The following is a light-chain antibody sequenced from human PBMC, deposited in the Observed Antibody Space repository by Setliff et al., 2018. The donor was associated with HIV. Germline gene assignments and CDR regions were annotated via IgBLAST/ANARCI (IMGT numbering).Light chain of an antibody. CDR1: SSDVGSYNF. Sequence: QSALTQPASVSGSPGQSITISCTGSSSDVGSYNFVSWYQQHPGKAPKLMIYQVNKRPLGVSNRFSGSKSGNTASLTISGLQAEDETDYYCCSYAGTNTYVFGTGTKVTVL. V-gene: IGLV2-23*02. CDR3: CSYAGTNTYV. J-gene: IGLJ1*01. CDR2: QVN.